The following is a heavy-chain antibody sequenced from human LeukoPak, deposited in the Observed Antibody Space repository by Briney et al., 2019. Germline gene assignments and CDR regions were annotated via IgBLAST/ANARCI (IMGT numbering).Heavy chain of an antibody. CDR1: GYTFTGYY. CDR3: ARTIFIGSGWYVWWFDP. Sequence: ASVKVSCKASGYTFTGYYMHWVRQAPGQGLEWMGWISPNSGATNYAQKFQGRVTMTRDTSISTAYMELSRLRSDDTAVYYCARTIFIGSGWYVWWFDPWGQGTLVTVSS. V-gene: IGHV1-2*02. J-gene: IGHJ5*02. CDR2: ISPNSGAT. D-gene: IGHD6-19*01.